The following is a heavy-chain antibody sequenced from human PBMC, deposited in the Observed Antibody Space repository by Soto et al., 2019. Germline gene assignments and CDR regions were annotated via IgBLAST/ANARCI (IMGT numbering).Heavy chain of an antibody. D-gene: IGHD3-10*01. CDR3: ARGGRVPKWFGEDDS. CDR2: INPTATST. CDR1: GYTFAYYY. Sequence: QVQLVQSGAEVKKPGASVKVSCKASGYTFAYYYIHWVRQAPGQGLEWMGVINPTATSTAYAQKLQGRVNLTRDTSASTVYMDLSGLRYEGTAIYYCARGGRVPKWFGEDDSWGQGTLVTVSS. V-gene: IGHV1-46*01. J-gene: IGHJ5*01.